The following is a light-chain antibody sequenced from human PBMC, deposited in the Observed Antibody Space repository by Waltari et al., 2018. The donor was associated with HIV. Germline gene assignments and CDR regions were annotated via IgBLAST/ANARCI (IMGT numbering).Light chain of an antibody. CDR1: SSNIGTNS. V-gene: IGLV1-44*01. CDR2: NNN. J-gene: IGLJ3*02. CDR3: AAWDDSLRGWV. Sequence: QSLLTQPPSASGTPGQRVTISCSGSSSNIGTNSLNRYNHLAGTAPKLLIYNNNQRPSGVPDRFSGSKSGTSASLAISGLQSEDEADYYCAAWDDSLRGWVFGRGTKLEVL.